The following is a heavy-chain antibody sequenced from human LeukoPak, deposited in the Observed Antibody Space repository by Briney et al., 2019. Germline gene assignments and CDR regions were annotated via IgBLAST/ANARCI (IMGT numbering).Heavy chain of an antibody. D-gene: IGHD6-13*01. V-gene: IGHV4-59*01. CDR2: IYYSGST. CDR1: GGSISSYY. J-gene: IGHJ5*02. Sequence: SETLSLTCTVSGGSISSYYWSWIRQPPGKGLEWIGYIYYSGSTNYNPSLKSRVTISVDTSKNQFSLKLSSVTAADTAVYYCARAVAAAGDWFDPWGQGTLVTVSS. CDR3: ARAVAAAGDWFDP.